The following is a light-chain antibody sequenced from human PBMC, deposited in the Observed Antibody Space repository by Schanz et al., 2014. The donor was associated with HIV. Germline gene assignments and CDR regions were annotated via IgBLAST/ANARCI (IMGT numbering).Light chain of an antibody. J-gene: IGLJ2*01. CDR3: QSYDSSLSVVV. CDR2: GNS. V-gene: IGLV1-40*01. CDR1: TSNIGANYD. Sequence: QSVLTQPPSVSGAPGQGVTISCTGSTSNIGANYDVHWYQQLPGTAPKLLIYGNSNRPSGVPDRFSGSKSGTSASLAITGLQAEDEADYYCQSYDSSLSVVVFGGGTKLTVL.